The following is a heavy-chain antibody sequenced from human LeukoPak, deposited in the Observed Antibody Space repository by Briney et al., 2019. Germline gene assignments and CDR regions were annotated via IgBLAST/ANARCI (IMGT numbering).Heavy chain of an antibody. CDR1: GFTFSSYG. V-gene: IGHV3-30*02. Sequence: GGSLRLSCAASGFTFSSYGMHWVRQAPGKGLEWVAFIRYDGSNKYYADSVKGRFTISRDNSKNTLYLQMNSLRAEDTAVYYCANGELLWFGESLLGDYWGQGTLVTVSS. J-gene: IGHJ4*02. CDR3: ANGELLWFGESLLGDY. CDR2: IRYDGSNK. D-gene: IGHD3-10*01.